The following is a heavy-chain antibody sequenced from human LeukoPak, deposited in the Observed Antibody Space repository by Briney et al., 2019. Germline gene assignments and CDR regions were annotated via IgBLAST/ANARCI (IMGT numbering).Heavy chain of an antibody. D-gene: IGHD3-9*01. CDR2: IYYSGST. CDR1: GYSISSDYY. J-gene: IGHJ3*02. V-gene: IGHV4-38-2*02. CDR3: ASRARGVLRYFDWLSPEDAFDI. Sequence: SETLSLTRTVSGYSISSDYYWGWIRQPPGKGLEWIGSIYYSGSTYYNPSLKSRVTISVDTSKNQFSLKLSSVTAADTAVYYCASRARGVLRYFDWLSPEDAFDIWGQGTMVTVSS.